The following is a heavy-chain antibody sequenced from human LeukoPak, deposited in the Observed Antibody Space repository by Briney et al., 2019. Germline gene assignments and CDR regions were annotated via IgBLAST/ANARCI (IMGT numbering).Heavy chain of an antibody. D-gene: IGHD2-15*01. Sequence: GGSLRLSCTASGFTFSSYAMNWVRQAPGKGLEWVSGIGAGGTFTYFANSVKGRFTISRDNSKNTLYLQMNSLRADDTAIYYCAKVVSGGNCYQSDYWGQGTLVTVSS. CDR2: IGAGGTFT. CDR1: GFTFSSYA. CDR3: AKVVSGGNCYQSDY. V-gene: IGHV3-23*01. J-gene: IGHJ4*02.